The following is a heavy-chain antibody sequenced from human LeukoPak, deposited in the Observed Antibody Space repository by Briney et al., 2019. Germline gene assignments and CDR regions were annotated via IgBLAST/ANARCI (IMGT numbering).Heavy chain of an antibody. V-gene: IGHV5-10-1*01. D-gene: IGHD6-13*01. Sequence: GESLKISCKGSGYKFTSYWISWVRQMPGKGLEWMGRIDPSDSYTNYSPSFQGHVTTSIDKSINIAFLQWSSLKASDTAMYYCVRHGGSTLWDWGQGTLVTVSS. CDR3: VRHGGSTLWD. CDR1: GYKFTSYW. J-gene: IGHJ4*02. CDR2: IDPSDSYT.